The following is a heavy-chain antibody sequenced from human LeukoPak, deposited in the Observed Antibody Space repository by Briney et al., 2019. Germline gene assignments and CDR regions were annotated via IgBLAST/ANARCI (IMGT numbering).Heavy chain of an antibody. CDR1: GGSLSSNNW. V-gene: IGHV4-4*02. Sequence: SETLSLTCAVSGGSLSSNNWWSWVRQPPGKGLEWIGEIYHSGSANYNPSLKSRVTISVDTSKNQFSLKLSSVTAADTAVYYCASGQLWPGVYWGQGTLVTVSS. CDR2: IYHSGSA. D-gene: IGHD2-21*01. CDR3: ASGQLWPGVY. J-gene: IGHJ4*02.